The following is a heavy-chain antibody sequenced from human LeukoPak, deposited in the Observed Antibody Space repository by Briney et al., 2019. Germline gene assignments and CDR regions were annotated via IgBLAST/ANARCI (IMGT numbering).Heavy chain of an antibody. CDR3: TRGASGYGNFDY. CDR1: GFSVGGYW. D-gene: IGHD5-12*01. CDR2: INSDGSSI. J-gene: IGHJ4*02. Sequence: PGGSLRLSCAASGFSVGGYWMHWVRRGPGRGLVWVSRINSDGSSIIYADSVKGRFSISRDNAKNTLYLQMNSLRAEDTAVYYCTRGASGYGNFDYWRQGTLVTVSS. V-gene: IGHV3-74*01.